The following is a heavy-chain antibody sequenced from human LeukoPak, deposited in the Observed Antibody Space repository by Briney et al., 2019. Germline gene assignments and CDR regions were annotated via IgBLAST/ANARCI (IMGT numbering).Heavy chain of an antibody. CDR3: AKDLRYSSGWYKRYYGMDV. CDR1: GFTFSSYS. CDR2: ISGRGGST. V-gene: IGHV3-23*01. J-gene: IGHJ6*02. D-gene: IGHD6-19*01. Sequence: GSLRLSCAASGFTFSSYSTSWGRQAPGKGLEWVLAISGRGGSTYYADSVKGRFTISRDNSKNTLYMKMNSLRDEDTAVYYCAKDLRYSSGWYKRYYGMDVWGQGTTVTVSS.